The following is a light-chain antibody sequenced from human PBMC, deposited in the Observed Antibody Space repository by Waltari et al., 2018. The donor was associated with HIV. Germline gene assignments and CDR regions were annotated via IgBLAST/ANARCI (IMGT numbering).Light chain of an antibody. CDR3: QSTDSSGFGV. CDR2: EDS. V-gene: IGLV3-10*01. Sequence: SYELTQPPSVSVSPGQTARITCSGAALPTKYAYWYQPKSGQAPVLVIYEDSKRPSGIPERLSVSRPGKMATVTISGAQVEDEGDYHCQSTDSSGFGVFGGGTKLTVL. CDR1: ALPTKY. J-gene: IGLJ2*01.